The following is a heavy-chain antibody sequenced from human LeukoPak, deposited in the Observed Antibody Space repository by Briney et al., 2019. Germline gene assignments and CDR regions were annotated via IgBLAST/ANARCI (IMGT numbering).Heavy chain of an antibody. D-gene: IGHD3-16*01. J-gene: IGHJ4*02. Sequence: PGGSLRLSCAASKFFFHGFWMSWVRQAPGKGLEWVANIRQDGSEGYYMDSVKGRFTISRDNAKNLLFLQMNSLRPDDTAVYYCARLNFWSNSYAAPVDSWGQGSLVTVSS. CDR2: IRQDGSEG. V-gene: IGHV3-7*01. CDR1: KFFFHGFW. CDR3: ARLNFWSNSYAAPVDS.